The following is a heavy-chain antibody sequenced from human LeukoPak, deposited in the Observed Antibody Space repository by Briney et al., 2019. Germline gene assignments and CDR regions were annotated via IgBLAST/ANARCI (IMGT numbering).Heavy chain of an antibody. D-gene: IGHD2-2*01. Sequence: GGSLRLSCAASGFTFSSYSMNWVRQAPGKGLEWVGFIRSKAYGGTREYAASVKGRFTISRDDSKSSAYLQMNSLKTEDTAVYYCSRDYSQLALCDYWGQGTLVTVSS. CDR2: IRSKAYGGTR. CDR3: SRDYSQLALCDY. V-gene: IGHV3-49*04. CDR1: GFTFSSYS. J-gene: IGHJ4*02.